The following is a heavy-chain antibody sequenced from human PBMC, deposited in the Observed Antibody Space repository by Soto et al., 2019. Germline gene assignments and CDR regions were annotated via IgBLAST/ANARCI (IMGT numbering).Heavy chain of an antibody. CDR3: AKDRRDIVATLFDY. Sequence: QVQLVESGGGVVQPGRSLRLSCAASGFTFSSYGMHWVRQAPGKGLEWVAVISYDGSNKYYADSVKGRFTISRDNSKNKLYLQMNSLRAEDTAVYYCAKDRRDIVATLFDYWGQGTLVTVSS. J-gene: IGHJ4*02. CDR2: ISYDGSNK. D-gene: IGHD5-12*01. V-gene: IGHV3-30*18. CDR1: GFTFSSYG.